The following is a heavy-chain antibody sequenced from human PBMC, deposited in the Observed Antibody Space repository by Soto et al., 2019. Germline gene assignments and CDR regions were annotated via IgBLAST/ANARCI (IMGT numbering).Heavy chain of an antibody. CDR3: AKHGSGSSFSRGGMDV. V-gene: IGHV3-23*01. CDR2: ISGSGGST. CDR1: GLTFTSYA. J-gene: IGHJ6*02. Sequence: PGGSLRLSCAASGLTFTSYAMGWVRQAPGKGLEWVSAISGSGGSTYYADSVKGRFTITRDNSKNTLYLQMNSLRAEDTAVYYCAKHGSGSSFSRGGMDVWGQGTTVTVSS. D-gene: IGHD6-6*01.